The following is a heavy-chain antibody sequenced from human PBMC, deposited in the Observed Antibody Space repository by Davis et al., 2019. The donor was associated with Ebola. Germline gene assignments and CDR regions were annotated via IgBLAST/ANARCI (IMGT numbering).Heavy chain of an antibody. Sequence: PAGSLTLSCAASGFTLSSYSMSWVRQAPGKGLEWVSAISGSGGSTYYADSVKGRFTISRDNSKNTVYLQMNSLRAEDTAVYYCALHDYGDSHFDYRCQGTLVTVSS. D-gene: IGHD4-17*01. CDR1: GFTLSSYS. CDR2: ISGSGGST. J-gene: IGHJ4*02. CDR3: ALHDYGDSHFDY. V-gene: IGHV3-23*01.